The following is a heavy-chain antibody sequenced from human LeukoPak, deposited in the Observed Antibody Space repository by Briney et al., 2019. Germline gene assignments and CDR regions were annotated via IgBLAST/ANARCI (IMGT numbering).Heavy chain of an antibody. CDR1: GGSFSGYY. V-gene: IGHV4-34*01. Sequence: PSETLSLTCAVYGGSFSGYYWSWIRQPPGKGLEWIGEINHSGSTNYNPSLKSRVTISVDTSENQFSLKLSSVTAADTAVYYCARGRRIFGFLWHYYMDVWGKGTTVTVSS. D-gene: IGHD2-15*01. J-gene: IGHJ6*03. CDR2: INHSGST. CDR3: ARGRRIFGFLWHYYMDV.